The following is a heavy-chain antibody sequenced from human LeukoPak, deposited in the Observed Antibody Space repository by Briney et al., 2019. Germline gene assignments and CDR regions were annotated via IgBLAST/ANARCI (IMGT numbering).Heavy chain of an antibody. V-gene: IGHV3-30*03. Sequence: GRSLRLSCAASGFTFSSFGMHWVRQPPGKGLEWVAVISYDGSNKYYADSVKGRFTISRDNSKNTLYLQMNSLRAEDTAVYYCARDLVVAGTYGFGNWGQGTLVTVSS. J-gene: IGHJ4*02. CDR3: ARDLVVAGTYGFGN. D-gene: IGHD2-15*01. CDR1: GFTFSSFG. CDR2: ISYDGSNK.